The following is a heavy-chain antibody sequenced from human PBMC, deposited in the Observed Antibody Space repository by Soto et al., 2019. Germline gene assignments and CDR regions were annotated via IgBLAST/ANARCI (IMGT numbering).Heavy chain of an antibody. D-gene: IGHD3-16*01. V-gene: IGHV3-53*01. CDR3: LTFGARIAPGY. J-gene: IGHJ4*02. Sequence: EVQLVGSGGGLIQPGGSLRLSCSASGFTVSDNHMSWVRQAPGKGLQWVSTIYSDSPTKYADSVQGRFIISRDNSKITLHLQKNTLRAVSTAVYYCLTFGARIAPGYGGQGILVTVSS. CDR2: IYSDSPT. CDR1: GFTVSDNH.